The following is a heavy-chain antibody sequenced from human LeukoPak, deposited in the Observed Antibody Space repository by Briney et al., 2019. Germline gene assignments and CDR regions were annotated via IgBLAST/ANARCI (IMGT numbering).Heavy chain of an antibody. CDR2: IYYSGST. CDR3: AAPQMTFDFYFDY. V-gene: IGHV4-59*12. D-gene: IGHD2/OR15-2a*01. J-gene: IGHJ4*02. Sequence: NPSETLSLTCTVSGGSISSYYWSWIRQPPGKGLEWIGYIYYSGSTNYNPSLKSRVTISVDTSKNQFSLKLSSVTAADTAVYYCAAPQMTFDFYFDYWGQGTLVTVSS. CDR1: GGSISSYY.